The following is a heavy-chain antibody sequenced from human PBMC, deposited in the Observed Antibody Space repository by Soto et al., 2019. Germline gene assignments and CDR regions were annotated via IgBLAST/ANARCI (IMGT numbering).Heavy chain of an antibody. CDR2: IYYSGST. D-gene: IGHD2-15*01. CDR1: GGAIGSYY. V-gene: IGHV4-59*08. Sequence: SETLSLTCTVSGGAIGSYYWSWVRQPPGKGLEWIGYIYYSGSTNYNPSLKSRVTISVDTSKNQFSLKLSSVTAADTAVYYCECLAEGGVFAYCRQGTVVIVSA. J-gene: IGHJ4*02. CDR3: ECLAEGGVFAY.